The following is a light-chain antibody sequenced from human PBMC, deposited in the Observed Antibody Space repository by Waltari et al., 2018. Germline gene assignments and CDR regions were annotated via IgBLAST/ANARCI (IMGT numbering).Light chain of an antibody. CDR3: QSYDHAFPVV. Sequence: TQPHSVSGSPGETVIISSTGSGGRTASHFVQWYQQRPGRAPAAVIYENNQRPSGVPDRFSGSIDGSSNSASLTISGLQSEDEADYYCQSYDHAFPVVFGGGTKLTVL. CDR2: ENN. CDR1: GGRTASHF. J-gene: IGLJ3*02. V-gene: IGLV6-57*02.